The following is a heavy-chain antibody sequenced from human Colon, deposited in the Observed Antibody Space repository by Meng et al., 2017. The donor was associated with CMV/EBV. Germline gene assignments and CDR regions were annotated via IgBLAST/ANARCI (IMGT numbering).Heavy chain of an antibody. Sequence: QVQLVQSGVEVKKPGTSVNLPCKASGYTFTGYWMHWLRQAPGQGVEWMGRIKTSTGDTHNAQNFQGRVTVTRDTSISTVYMEVNSLTSDDTAVYYCTREGFDYWGQGALVTVSS. J-gene: IGHJ4*02. V-gene: IGHV1-2*06. CDR3: TREGFDY. CDR1: GYTFTGYW. CDR2: IKTSTGDT.